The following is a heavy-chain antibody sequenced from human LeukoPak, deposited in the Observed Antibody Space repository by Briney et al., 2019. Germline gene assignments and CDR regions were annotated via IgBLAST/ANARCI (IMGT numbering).Heavy chain of an antibody. CDR3: ARSESFCSSTSCYSFFDY. D-gene: IGHD2-2*01. Sequence: GGSLRLSCAASGFTFSSYDMHWVRQATGKGLEWVSAIGTAGDKYYPGSVKGRFTISRENAKNSLYLQMNSLRAGDTAVYYCARSESFCSSTSCYSFFDYWGQGTLVTVSS. CDR1: GFTFSSYD. J-gene: IGHJ4*02. V-gene: IGHV3-13*01. CDR2: IGTAGDK.